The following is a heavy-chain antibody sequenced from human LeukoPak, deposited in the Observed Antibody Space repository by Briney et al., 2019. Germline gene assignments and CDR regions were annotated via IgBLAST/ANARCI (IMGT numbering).Heavy chain of an antibody. Sequence: GGSLRLSCEASGFTFSSYAMSWVRQAPGKGLEWVSAISGSGGSTYYADSVKGRFTISRDNSKNTLYLQMNSLRAEDTAVYYCAKVHYDILTGYPDYWGQGTLVTVSS. D-gene: IGHD3-9*01. J-gene: IGHJ4*02. V-gene: IGHV3-23*01. CDR2: ISGSGGST. CDR1: GFTFSSYA. CDR3: AKVHYDILTGYPDY.